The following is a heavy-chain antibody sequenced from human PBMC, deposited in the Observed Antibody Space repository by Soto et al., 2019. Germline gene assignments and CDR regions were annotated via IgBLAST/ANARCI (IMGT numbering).Heavy chain of an antibody. CDR2: IIPIFGTA. V-gene: IGHV1-69*01. CDR3: ARDWTPYYDSSGYYEGFDY. Sequence: QVQLVQSGAEVKKPGSSVKVSCKASGGTFSSYAISWVRQAPGQGLEWMGGIIPIFGTANYAQKFQGRVTITADESTSTAYMELSSLRSEDTAVYYCARDWTPYYDSSGYYEGFDYWGQGTLVTVSS. D-gene: IGHD3-22*01. J-gene: IGHJ4*02. CDR1: GGTFSSYA.